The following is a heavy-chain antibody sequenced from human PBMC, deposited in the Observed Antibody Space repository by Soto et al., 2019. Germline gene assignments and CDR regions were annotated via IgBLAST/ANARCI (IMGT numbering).Heavy chain of an antibody. V-gene: IGHV3-30*18. Sequence: GGSLGLSCAASGFTLSSYGMHWVRQAPGKGLEWVAVISYDGSNKYYADSVKGRFTISRGNSKNTLYLQMNSLRAEDTAVYYCAKLGGPIDPWGQGTLVTVSS. J-gene: IGHJ5*02. CDR2: ISYDGSNK. CDR1: GFTLSSYG. D-gene: IGHD2-15*01. CDR3: AKLGGPIDP.